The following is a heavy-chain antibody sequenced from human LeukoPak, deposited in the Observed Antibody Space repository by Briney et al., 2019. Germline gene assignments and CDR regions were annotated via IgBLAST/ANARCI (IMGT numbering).Heavy chain of an antibody. V-gene: IGHV5-51*01. CDR3: ARYSYGPYYYYYYYMDV. J-gene: IGHJ6*03. CDR2: IYPGDSDT. D-gene: IGHD5-18*01. CDR1: GYSFTSCW. Sequence: GESLKISCKGSGYSFTSCWIGWVRQMPGKGLEWMGIIYPGDSDTRYSPSFQGQVTISADKSISTAYLQWSSLKASDTAMYYCARYSYGPYYYYYYYMDVWGKGTTVTVSS.